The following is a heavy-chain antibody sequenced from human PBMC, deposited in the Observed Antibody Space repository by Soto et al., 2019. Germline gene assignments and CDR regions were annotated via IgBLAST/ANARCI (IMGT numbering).Heavy chain of an antibody. D-gene: IGHD3-3*01. Sequence: GGPLRLSCAASGFSFTNAWMSWVRQAPGKGLEWVGRIKSKTHGGTIDFATPVKGRFTISRDDSKNTPYLQMNSLKTEDTAVYYCTTDSRFLEWSSYYYGMDVWGQGTTVTVSS. CDR1: GFSFTNAW. V-gene: IGHV3-15*01. J-gene: IGHJ6*02. CDR2: IKSKTHGGTI. CDR3: TTDSRFLEWSSYYYGMDV.